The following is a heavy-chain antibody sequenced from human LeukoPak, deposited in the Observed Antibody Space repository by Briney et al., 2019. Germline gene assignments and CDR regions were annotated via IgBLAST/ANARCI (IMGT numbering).Heavy chain of an antibody. V-gene: IGHV1-69-2*01. CDR3: ATARPYCSSTSCYMDV. J-gene: IGHJ6*03. D-gene: IGHD2-2*01. CDR1: GYTFTSYG. CDR2: VYPEDGET. Sequence: GASVKVSCKASGYTFTSYGISWVRQAPGKGLEWMGLVYPEDGETIYAEKFQGRVTITADTSTDTAYMELSSLRSEDTAVYYCATARPYCSSTSCYMDVWGKGTTVTVSS.